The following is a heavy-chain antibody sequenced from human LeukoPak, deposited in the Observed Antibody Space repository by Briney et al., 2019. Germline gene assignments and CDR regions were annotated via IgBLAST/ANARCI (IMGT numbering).Heavy chain of an antibody. J-gene: IGHJ4*02. CDR3: AKRALRGDILTGYYSIDY. D-gene: IGHD3-9*01. V-gene: IGHV3-30*18. Sequence: GGSLRLSCAASGFTFSSYGMHWVRQAPGKGLEWVAVISYDGSNIYYADSVKGRFTISRDNSKNTLYLQMNSLRAEDTAVYYCAKRALRGDILTGYYSIDYWGQGTLVTVSS. CDR2: ISYDGSNI. CDR1: GFTFSSYG.